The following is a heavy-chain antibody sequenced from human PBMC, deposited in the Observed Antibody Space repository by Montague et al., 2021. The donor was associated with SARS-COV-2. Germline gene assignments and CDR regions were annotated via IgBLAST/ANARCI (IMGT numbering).Heavy chain of an antibody. D-gene: IGHD6-19*01. CDR2: INHRGST. CDR3: ARHGSIPGAVAGSGFFAG. CDR1: GESFSGYY. Sequence: SETLSLTCAVYGESFSGYYWTWIRQPPGKGLEWIGEINHRGSTKYNPSLKSRVTISVETSQNQFSLKLRSVTAADTAVYFCARHGSIPGAVAGSGFFAGWSQGTLVVVSS. J-gene: IGHJ4*02. V-gene: IGHV4-34*01.